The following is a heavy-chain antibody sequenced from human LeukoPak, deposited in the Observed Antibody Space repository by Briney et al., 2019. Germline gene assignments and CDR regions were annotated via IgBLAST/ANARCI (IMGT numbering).Heavy chain of an antibody. V-gene: IGHV4-4*07. J-gene: IGHJ4*02. CDR2: IYTGGST. CDR1: GGSISSYY. CDR3: ARAGAGPTYYYDSSGYSVLGYFDY. Sequence: SETLSLTCTVSGGSISSYYWSWIRQPAGKGLEWIGRIYTGGSTNYNPSLKSRVTMSVDTSKNQFSLKLSSVTAADTAVYYCARAGAGPTYYYDSSGYSVLGYFDYWGQGTLVTVSS. D-gene: IGHD3-22*01.